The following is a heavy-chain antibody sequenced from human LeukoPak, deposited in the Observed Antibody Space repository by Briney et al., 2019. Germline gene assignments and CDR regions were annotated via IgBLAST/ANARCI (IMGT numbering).Heavy chain of an antibody. Sequence: ASVKVSCKASGYTFTGYYMHWVRQAPGQGLEWMGWINPNSGGTNYAQKLQGRVTMTTDTSTSTAYMELRSLRSDDTAVYYCARDLGISGWFDPWGQGTLVTVSS. D-gene: IGHD3-16*01. CDR3: ARDLGISGWFDP. CDR1: GYTFTGYY. CDR2: INPNSGGT. J-gene: IGHJ5*02. V-gene: IGHV1-2*02.